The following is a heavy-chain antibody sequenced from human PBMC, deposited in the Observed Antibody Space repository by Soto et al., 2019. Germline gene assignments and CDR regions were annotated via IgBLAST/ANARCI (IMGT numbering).Heavy chain of an antibody. CDR2: IYYSGST. CDR1: GGSISSYY. Sequence: LEILSLTCTVSGGSISSYYWSWIRQPPGKGLEWIGYIYYSGSTNYNPSLKSRVTISVDTSKNQFSLKLSSVTAADTAVYYCARSWGFALDYWGQGTLVSVSS. CDR3: ARSWGFALDY. V-gene: IGHV4-59*01. D-gene: IGHD3-10*01. J-gene: IGHJ4*02.